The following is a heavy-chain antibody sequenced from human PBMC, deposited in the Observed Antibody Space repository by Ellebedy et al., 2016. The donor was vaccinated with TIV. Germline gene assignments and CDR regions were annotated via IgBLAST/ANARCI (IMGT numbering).Heavy chain of an antibody. CDR3: ARGGGWYTCDS. V-gene: IGHV3-30-3*01. D-gene: IGHD6-19*01. Sequence: PGGSLRLSCAASGFTFSRFPLHWVRQAPGKGLEWVSVLSYEGSEKYYADSVKGRFTISRDDSNNVLYLQVNSLRAEDTALYYCARGGGWYTCDSWGQGTLVIVSS. CDR1: GFTFSRFP. J-gene: IGHJ4*02. CDR2: LSYEGSEK.